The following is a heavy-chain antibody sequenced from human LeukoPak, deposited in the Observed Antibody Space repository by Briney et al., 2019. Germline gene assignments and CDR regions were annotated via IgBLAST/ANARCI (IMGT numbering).Heavy chain of an antibody. D-gene: IGHD5-18*01. Sequence: GGSLRLSCAASGFTFSNFGIHWVRQAPGKGLEWVAVISDDGRTTYYAESVKGRFTISRDNSKNTLYLQMNSLRAEDTAVYYCARDYSWAFDYWGQGILVTVSS. CDR3: ARDYSWAFDY. V-gene: IGHV3-30*03. J-gene: IGHJ4*02. CDR1: GFTFSNFG. CDR2: ISDDGRTT.